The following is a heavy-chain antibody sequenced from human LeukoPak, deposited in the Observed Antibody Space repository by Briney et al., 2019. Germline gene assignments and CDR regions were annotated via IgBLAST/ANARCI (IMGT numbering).Heavy chain of an antibody. CDR2: ISSSGGTI. J-gene: IGHJ4*02. CDR3: ATGPSGYFFNY. V-gene: IGHV3-11*04. CDR1: GFTFTDYY. Sequence: PGGSLRLSCAASGFTFTDYYMTWIRQAPGQGPEWISYISSSGGTIFYADSVKGRFTISRDNAKNSVYLQMNSLRAEDTAVYYCATGPSGYFFNYWGQGTVVAVSS. D-gene: IGHD2-8*02.